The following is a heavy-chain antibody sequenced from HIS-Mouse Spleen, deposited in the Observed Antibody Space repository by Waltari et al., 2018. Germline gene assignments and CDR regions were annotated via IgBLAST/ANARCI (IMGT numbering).Heavy chain of an antibody. CDR2: IYHSGST. D-gene: IGHD3-22*01. Sequence: QLQLQESGSGLVKPSQTLSLTCAVSGGSISSGGYSWSWIRQPPGKGLEWIGYIYHSGSTYYNPSLKSRVTISVDRSKNQFSLKLSSVTAADTAVYYCARAYYYDSSGYGDYFDYWGQGTLVTVSS. V-gene: IGHV4-30-2*01. J-gene: IGHJ4*02. CDR3: ARAYYYDSSGYGDYFDY. CDR1: GGSISSGGYS.